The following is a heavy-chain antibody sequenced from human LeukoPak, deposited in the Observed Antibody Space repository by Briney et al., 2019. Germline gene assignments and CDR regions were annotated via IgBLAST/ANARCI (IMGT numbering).Heavy chain of an antibody. V-gene: IGHV3-23*01. Sequence: GGSLRLSCAASGFTFSTASLHWVRQAPGRGLEWVSAFDTGFGTYYPDSLKGRFTISRDNPKNTLYLQMNSLRAEDTAVYFCAKLGVVIRVFLIGFHKEAYYFDSWGQGALVTVSS. J-gene: IGHJ4*02. D-gene: IGHD2-21*01. CDR1: GFTFSTAS. CDR2: FDTGFGT. CDR3: AKLGVVIRVFLIGFHKEAYYFDS.